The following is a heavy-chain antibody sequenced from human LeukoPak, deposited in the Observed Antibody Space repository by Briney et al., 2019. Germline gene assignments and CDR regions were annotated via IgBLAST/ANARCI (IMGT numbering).Heavy chain of an antibody. Sequence: PGGSLRLSCAASGFTFSSYAMHWVRQAPGKGLEWVAVISYDGSNKYYADSVKGRFTISRDNSKNTLYLQMNSLRAEDTAVYYCAIGNYLTLNKNWFDPWGQGTLVTVSS. J-gene: IGHJ5*02. CDR1: GFTFSSYA. V-gene: IGHV3-30*01. CDR2: ISYDGSNK. CDR3: AIGNYLTLNKNWFDP. D-gene: IGHD1-7*01.